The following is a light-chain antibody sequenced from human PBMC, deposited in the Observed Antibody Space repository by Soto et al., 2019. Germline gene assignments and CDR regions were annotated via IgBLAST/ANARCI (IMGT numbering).Light chain of an antibody. V-gene: IGKV1-27*01. CDR3: QKYNSAPWT. CDR1: QGISNY. Sequence: DIQMTQSPSSLSASVGDRVTITCRASQGISNYLAWYQQKPGKVPKLLIYAASTLQSVVPSRFSGSVSGTEFTLTISSLQPEDVATYYCQKYNSAPWTFGQGTKVEIK. J-gene: IGKJ1*01. CDR2: AAS.